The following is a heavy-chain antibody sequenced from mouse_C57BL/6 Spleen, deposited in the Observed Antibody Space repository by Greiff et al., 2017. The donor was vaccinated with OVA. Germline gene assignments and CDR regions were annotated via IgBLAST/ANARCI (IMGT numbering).Heavy chain of an antibody. CDR2: IWRGGST. V-gene: IGHV2-2*01. CDR1: GFSLTSYG. Sequence: VQLQQSGPGLVQPSQSLSITCTVSGFSLTSYGVHWVRQSPGKGLEWLGVIWRGGSTDYNAAFISRLSISKDNSKCQVFFKMNSLQADDTAIYYCARIKGFAYWGQGTLVTVSA. CDR3: ARIKGFAY. J-gene: IGHJ3*01.